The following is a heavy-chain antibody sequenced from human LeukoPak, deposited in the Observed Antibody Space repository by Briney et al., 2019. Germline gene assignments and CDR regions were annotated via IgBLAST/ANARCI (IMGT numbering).Heavy chain of an antibody. D-gene: IGHD6-13*01. CDR1: GFTFSSYA. V-gene: IGHV3-30-3*01. J-gene: IGHJ6*03. CDR3: ASSRSSSWSNHYYMDV. CDR2: ISYDGSNK. Sequence: PGGSLRLSCAASGFTFSSYAMHWVRQAPGKGLEWVAVISYDGSNKYYADSVKGRFTISRDNSKNTLYLQMNSLRAEDTAVYYCASSRSSSWSNHYYMDVWGKGTTVTVSS.